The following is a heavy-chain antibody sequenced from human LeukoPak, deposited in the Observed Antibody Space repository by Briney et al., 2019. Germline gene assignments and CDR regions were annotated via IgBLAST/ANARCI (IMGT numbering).Heavy chain of an antibody. V-gene: IGHV1-2*02. CDR3: ARVDARLRLGELSPFDY. J-gene: IGHJ4*02. CDR2: INPNSGGT. CDR1: GYIFTGYY. Sequence: ASVKVSCQASGYIFTGYYMHWVRQAPGQGLEWMGWINPNSGGTNSAQKFQGRVTMTRDTSISTAYMELSRLRSDDTAVYYCARVDARLRLGELSPFDYWGQGTLVTVSS. D-gene: IGHD3-16*02.